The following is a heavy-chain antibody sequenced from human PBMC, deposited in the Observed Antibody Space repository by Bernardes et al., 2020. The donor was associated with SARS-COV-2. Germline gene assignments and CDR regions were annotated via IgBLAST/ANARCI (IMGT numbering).Heavy chain of an antibody. V-gene: IGHV3-23*01. CDR1: GFTFSSYA. CDR3: AKEMYYYDTSGYRWMGGNAFDM. D-gene: IGHD3-22*01. J-gene: IGHJ3*02. CDR2: ISGSGGST. Sequence: GGSLRLSCAASGFTFSSYAMSWVRQAPGKGLEWVSAISGSGGSTYYADSVKGRFTISRDNSKNTLYLQMNSLRAEDTAVYYCAKEMYYYDTSGYRWMGGNAFDMWGQGTMVTVSS.